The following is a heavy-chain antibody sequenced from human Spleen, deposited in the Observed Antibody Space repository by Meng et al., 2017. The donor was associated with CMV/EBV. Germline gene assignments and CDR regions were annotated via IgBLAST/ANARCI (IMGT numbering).Heavy chain of an antibody. CDR3: AREGVGTQTDVFDI. J-gene: IGHJ3*02. V-gene: IGHV3-11*04. CDR2: ISSSGTTI. CDR1: GFTFSYYY. Sequence: GESLKISCAASGFTFSYYYMSWIRQAPGKGLEWVSYISSSGTTIYYADSAKGRFTISRDNDKNSLYLQMNSLIVEDTAVYYCAREGVGTQTDVFDIWGQGTMVTVSS. D-gene: IGHD4-23*01.